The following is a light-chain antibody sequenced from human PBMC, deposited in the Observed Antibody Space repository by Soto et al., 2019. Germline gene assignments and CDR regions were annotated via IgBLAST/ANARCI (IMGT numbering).Light chain of an antibody. J-gene: IGLJ2*01. CDR2: LEGSGSY. V-gene: IGLV4-60*03. CDR1: SGHSSYI. CDR3: ETWDSNTVV. Sequence: QSVLTQSSSASASLGSWVKLTCTLSSGHSSYIIAWHQQQPGKAPRYLMKLEGSGSYNKGSGVPDRFSGSSSGADRYLTISNLQSEDEADYYCETWDSNTVVFGGGTKLTVL.